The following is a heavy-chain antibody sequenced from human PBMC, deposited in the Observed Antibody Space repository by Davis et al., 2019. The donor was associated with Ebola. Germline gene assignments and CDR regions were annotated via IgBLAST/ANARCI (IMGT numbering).Heavy chain of an antibody. Sequence: AASVNVSCKVSGYTFTSYDMHWVRQAPGQRLEWMGWIHAGNGNTKYSQKFQGRVTITRDTSASTAYMELSSLRYEDTAVYYCTRGGDSSSWHYEYWGQGSLVTVSS. CDR2: IHAGNGNT. V-gene: IGHV1-3*01. J-gene: IGHJ4*02. CDR1: GYTFTSYD. D-gene: IGHD6-13*01. CDR3: TRGGDSSSWHYEY.